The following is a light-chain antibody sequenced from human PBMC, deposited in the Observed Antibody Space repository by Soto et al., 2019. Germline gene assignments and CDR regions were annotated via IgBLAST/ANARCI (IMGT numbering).Light chain of an antibody. CDR1: QGISNW. Sequence: DTQMTQSPSSVSASVGDRVSITCRASQGISNWLAWYQQKPGRAPKLLIYAASSLQSGVSSRFSGSGSGTDFTLTISSLQPEDFATYYCQQGNSFRFTCGLGTKAEIK. CDR2: AAS. J-gene: IGKJ3*01. CDR3: QQGNSFRFT. V-gene: IGKV1D-12*01.